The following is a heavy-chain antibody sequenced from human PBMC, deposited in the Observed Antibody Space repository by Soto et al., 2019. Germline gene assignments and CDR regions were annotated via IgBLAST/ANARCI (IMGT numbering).Heavy chain of an antibody. J-gene: IGHJ5*02. CDR2: IIPIFGTA. Sequence: QVQLVQSGAEVKKPGSSVKVSCKASGGTFSSYAISWVRQAPGQGLEWMGGIIPIFGTANYAQKFQGRVTITADESTITAYMELSSLRSEDTAVYYCARLYCSGGSCYSGWFDPWGQGTLVTVSS. D-gene: IGHD2-15*01. CDR1: GGTFSSYA. CDR3: ARLYCSGGSCYSGWFDP. V-gene: IGHV1-69*01.